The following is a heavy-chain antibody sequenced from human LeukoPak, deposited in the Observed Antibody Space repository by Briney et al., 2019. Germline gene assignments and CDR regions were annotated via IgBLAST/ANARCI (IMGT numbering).Heavy chain of an antibody. J-gene: IGHJ4*02. CDR3: ARRYPRSGSGSLRYFDY. V-gene: IGHV4-39*01. CDR2: IYYSGST. D-gene: IGHD1-26*01. CDR1: GDSINSSSYF. Sequence: SETLSLTCTVSGDSINSSSYFWGWIRQPPGKGLEWIGSIYYSGSTYYNPFLKSRVTISVDTSKNQFSLKLRSVTAADTAVYYCARRYPRSGSGSLRYFDYWGQGTLVTVSS.